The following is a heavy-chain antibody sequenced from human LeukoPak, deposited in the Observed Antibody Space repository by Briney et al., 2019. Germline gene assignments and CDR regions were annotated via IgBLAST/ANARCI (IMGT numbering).Heavy chain of an antibody. CDR2: IYHSGNT. D-gene: IGHD6-13*01. V-gene: IGHV4-38-2*02. J-gene: IGHJ5*02. Sequence: SETLSLTCTVSGYSISSGYYWGWIRQAPGKGLEGIGNIYHSGNTYYNPSLKSRVTVSMDTSKKQFSLKVNSVTAEDTAFYYCARAYSSSWYWNWFDPWGQGTLVTVSS. CDR1: GYSISSGYY. CDR3: ARAYSSSWYWNWFDP.